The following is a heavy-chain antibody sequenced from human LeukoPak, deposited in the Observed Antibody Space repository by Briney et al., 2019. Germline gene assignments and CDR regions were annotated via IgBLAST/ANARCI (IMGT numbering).Heavy chain of an antibody. Sequence: KPSETLSLTCTVSGDLSTYYWSWIRHPPGKGLEWIAYINYRGSTTYNPSLRSRVTMSVDTSRNQFSLKLSSVTAADTVVYYCARSPSGYSYEHGAFEIWGQGTMVTVSS. D-gene: IGHD5-12*01. V-gene: IGHV4-59*01. CDR1: GDLSTYY. CDR3: ARSPSGYSYEHGAFEI. CDR2: INYRGST. J-gene: IGHJ3*02.